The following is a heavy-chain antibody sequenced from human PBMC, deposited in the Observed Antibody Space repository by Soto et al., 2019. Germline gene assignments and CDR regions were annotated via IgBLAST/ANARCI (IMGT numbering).Heavy chain of an antibody. D-gene: IGHD2-8*01. CDR2: IIPIFGTA. CDR1: GGTFSSYA. Sequence: QVQLVQSGAEVKKPGSSVKVSCKASGGTFSSYAISWVRQAPGQGLEWMGGIIPIFGTANYAQKFQGRVTITADDSTSTAYMELSSLRSEDTAVYYCARMVGYCTNGVCPQSDYWGQGTLVTVSS. J-gene: IGHJ4*02. V-gene: IGHV1-69*01. CDR3: ARMVGYCTNGVCPQSDY.